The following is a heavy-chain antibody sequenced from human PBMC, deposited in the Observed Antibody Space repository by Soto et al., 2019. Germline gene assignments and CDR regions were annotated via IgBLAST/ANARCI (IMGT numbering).Heavy chain of an antibody. CDR2: VSFDGRDE. D-gene: IGHD3-22*01. Sequence: QVQLVESGGGVVQPGRSLRLSCAVSGFTLRNHGMHWVRQSPGKGLEWVAVVSFDGRDEYYANSVKGRFTVSRDNSRNTVNLQMNSLKDEDTAVYYCAKLCRSLGFGSMRYFDSSDSDWYLDLWGRGTLVTVSS. CDR1: GFTLRNHG. J-gene: IGHJ2*01. V-gene: IGHV3-30*18. CDR3: AKLCRSLGFGSMRYFDSSDSDWYLDL.